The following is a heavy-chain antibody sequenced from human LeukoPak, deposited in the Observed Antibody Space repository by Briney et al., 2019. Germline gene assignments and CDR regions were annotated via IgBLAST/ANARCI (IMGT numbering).Heavy chain of an antibody. CDR1: GFTFSSYA. CDR2: ISGSGGST. D-gene: IGHD7-27*01. V-gene: IGHV3-23*01. J-gene: IGHJ4*02. Sequence: GGSLRLSCAASGFTFSSYAMSWVRQAPGKGLEWVSAISGSGGSTYYADSVKGRFTISRDNAKNSLYLQMNSLRDEDTAVYYCARELGLSFYYWGQGTLVTVSS. CDR3: ARELGLSFYY.